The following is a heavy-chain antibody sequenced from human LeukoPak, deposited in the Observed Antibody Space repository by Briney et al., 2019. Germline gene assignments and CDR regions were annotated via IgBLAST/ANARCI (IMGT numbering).Heavy chain of an antibody. CDR2: IWYDGSNK. J-gene: IGHJ4*02. Sequence: GGPLRLSRAASGLTFSSNGMHWVRQAPGKGLKGVAVIWYDGSNKYYADSVKGRFTISRDNSKNTLYLQMNSLRAEDTAVYYCARDIGSGPFDYWGQGTLVTVSS. V-gene: IGHV3-33*01. D-gene: IGHD2-15*01. CDR1: GLTFSSNG. CDR3: ARDIGSGPFDY.